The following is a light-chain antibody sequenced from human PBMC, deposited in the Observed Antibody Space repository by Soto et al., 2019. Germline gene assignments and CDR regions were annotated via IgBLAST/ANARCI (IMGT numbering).Light chain of an antibody. V-gene: IGKV3-11*01. Sequence: EIVLTQSPATLSLSPGARATLTCRASQSVSSFIAWYQQKPGQSPRRLSYHASNRATGIPPRFSGSGSGTDFTLTISSLEPEDFAVYYCQQCSSCPITFGQGTRLESK. CDR1: QSVSSF. CDR3: QQCSSCPIT. J-gene: IGKJ5*01. CDR2: HAS.